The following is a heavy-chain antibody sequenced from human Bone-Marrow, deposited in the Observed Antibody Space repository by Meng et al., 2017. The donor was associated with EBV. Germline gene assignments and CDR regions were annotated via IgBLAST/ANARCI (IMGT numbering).Heavy chain of an antibody. V-gene: IGHV4-4*02. CDR3: AKRTTAYLFDY. J-gene: IGHJ4*02. D-gene: IGHD4-17*01. CDR1: GDSISSLNW. Sequence: QVQLQESGPGLVKPSETLSLTCTVSGDSISSLNWWSWVRQSPGKGLEWIGEIYHSGSTNYNPSLKSRVTISVDKSKNQFSLKLSSVTAADTAVYYCAKRTTAYLFDYWGQGTLVTVSS. CDR2: IYHSGST.